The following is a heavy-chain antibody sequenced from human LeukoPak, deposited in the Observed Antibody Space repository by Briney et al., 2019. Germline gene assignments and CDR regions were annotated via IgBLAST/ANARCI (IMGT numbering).Heavy chain of an antibody. J-gene: IGHJ6*02. CDR1: DGSINSYY. CDR2: IYYNGNT. D-gene: IGHD1-26*01. CDR3: ARGRSNYYGMGV. V-gene: IGHV4-59*01. Sequence: SETLSLTCSVSDGSINSYYWNWIRRPPGKGLEWIGYIYYNGNTNYSPSLKSRVTMSVDTSKNLFSLKVSSVTAADTAVYYCARGRSNYYGMGVWGQGTTVTVSS.